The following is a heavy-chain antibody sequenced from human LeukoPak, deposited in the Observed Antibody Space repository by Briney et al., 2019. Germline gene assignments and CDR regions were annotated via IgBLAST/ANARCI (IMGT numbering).Heavy chain of an antibody. CDR2: ISSSSSTI. CDR1: GFTFSSYS. J-gene: IGHJ4*02. V-gene: IGHV3-48*01. CDR3: AKDRAYYGAWSYYFDY. Sequence: GGSLRLSCAASGFTFSSYSMNWVRQAPGKGLEWVSYISSSSSTIYYADSVKGRFTISRDNSKNTLYLQMNSLRAEDTAVYYCAKDRAYYGAWSYYFDYWGQGTLVTVSS. D-gene: IGHD4-17*01.